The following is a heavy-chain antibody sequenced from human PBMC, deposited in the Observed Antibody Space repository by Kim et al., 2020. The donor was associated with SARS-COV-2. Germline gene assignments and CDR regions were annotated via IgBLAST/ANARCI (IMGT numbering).Heavy chain of an antibody. CDR3: AKGRRGYCSSTSCSGNFFDY. J-gene: IGHJ4*02. V-gene: IGHV3-23*01. D-gene: IGHD2-2*01. Sequence: GGSLRLSCAASGFTFSSYAMSWVRQAPGKGLEWVSGISGSGGSTYYADSVKGRFTISRDNSKNTLYLQMNSLRAEDTAVYYCAKGRRGYCSSTSCSGNFFDYWGQGTLVTVSS. CDR2: ISGSGGST. CDR1: GFTFSSYA.